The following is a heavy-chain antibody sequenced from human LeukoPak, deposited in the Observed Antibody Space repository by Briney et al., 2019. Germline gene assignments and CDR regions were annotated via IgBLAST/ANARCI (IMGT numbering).Heavy chain of an antibody. CDR2: INEDGSEK. V-gene: IGHV3-7*05. CDR3: ARTYGSGSFDY. CDR1: GFTFSGYW. Sequence: GGSLRLSCAASGFTFSGYWMSWVPQAPGRGLEWVANINEDGSEKYYVDSVKGRSTISRDNAENSLDLQMNSLRAEDTAVYYCARTYGSGSFDYWGQGTLVTIS. J-gene: IGHJ4*02. D-gene: IGHD3-10*01.